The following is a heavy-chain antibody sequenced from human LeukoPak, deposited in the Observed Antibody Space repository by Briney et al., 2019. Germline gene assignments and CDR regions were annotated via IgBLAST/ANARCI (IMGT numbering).Heavy chain of an antibody. CDR3: TTDIVLMVYAIRCGY. Sequence: GGSLRLSCAASGFTFSNAWMSWVRQAPGKGLEWVGRIKSKTDGGTTDYAAPVKRRFTISRDDSKNTLYLQMNSLKTKDTAVYYCTTDIVLMVYAIRCGYWGQGTLVTVSS. CDR2: IKSKTDGGTT. J-gene: IGHJ4*02. V-gene: IGHV3-15*01. D-gene: IGHD2-8*01. CDR1: GFTFSNAW.